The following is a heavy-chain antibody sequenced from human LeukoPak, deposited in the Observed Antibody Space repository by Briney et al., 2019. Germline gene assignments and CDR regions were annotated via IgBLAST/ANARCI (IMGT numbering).Heavy chain of an antibody. J-gene: IGHJ6*03. CDR1: GYTFTGYY. CDR2: INPNSGGT. D-gene: IGHD3-10*01. V-gene: IGHV1-2*02. Sequence: GASVKVSCKASGYTFTGYYMHWVRQAPGQGLEWMGWINPNSGGTNCAQKFQGRVTMTRDTSISTAYMELSRLRSDDTAVYYCARDLRPYYYGSGYYYYYMDVWGKGTTVTVSS. CDR3: ARDLRPYYYGSGYYYYYMDV.